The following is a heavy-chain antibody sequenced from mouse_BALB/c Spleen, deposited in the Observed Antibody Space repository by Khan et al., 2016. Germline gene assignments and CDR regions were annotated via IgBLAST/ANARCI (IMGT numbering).Heavy chain of an antibody. V-gene: IGHV1-63*02. D-gene: IGHD1-1*01. Sequence: QVQLQQSGAELVRPGTSVKISCKASGYTFTNYWLGWVKQRPGHGLEWIGDIYPGGGYTNYNEKFKGKATLTADTSSSTAYMQLSSLTSEDSAVYFCARFYYGSSYWYVDVWGAGTTVTVSS. CDR1: GYTFTNYW. J-gene: IGHJ1*01. CDR2: IYPGGGYT. CDR3: ARFYYGSSYWYVDV.